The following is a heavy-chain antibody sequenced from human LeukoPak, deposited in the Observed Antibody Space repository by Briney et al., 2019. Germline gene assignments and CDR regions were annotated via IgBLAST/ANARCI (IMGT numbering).Heavy chain of an antibody. CDR3: ARHPGYRYSSGWDPFDY. Sequence: SETLSLTCTVSGDSISSSSYYWGWVRQPPGKGLEWIGSIYYSGSTYYNPSLKSRVTISVDTSKNQFSLKLSSVTAADTAVYYCARHPGYRYSSGWDPFDYWGQGTLVTVSS. CDR1: GDSISSSSYY. V-gene: IGHV4-39*01. CDR2: IYYSGST. J-gene: IGHJ4*02. D-gene: IGHD6-19*01.